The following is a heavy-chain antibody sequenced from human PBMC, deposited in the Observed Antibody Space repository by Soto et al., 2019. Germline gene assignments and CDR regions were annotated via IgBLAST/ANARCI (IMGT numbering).Heavy chain of an antibody. CDR1: GFTFSDHY. D-gene: IGHD3-10*01. J-gene: IGHJ6*03. CDR2: TRNKANSYTT. Sequence: GGSLRLSCAASGFTFSDHYMDWVRQAPGKGLEWVGRTRNKANSYTTEYAASVKGRFTISRDDSKNSLYLQMNSLKTEDTAVYYCARGTAYGYYMDVWGKGTTVTVSS. V-gene: IGHV3-72*01. CDR3: ARGTAYGYYMDV.